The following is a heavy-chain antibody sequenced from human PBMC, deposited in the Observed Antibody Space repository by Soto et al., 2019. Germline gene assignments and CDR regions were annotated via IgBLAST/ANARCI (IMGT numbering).Heavy chain of an antibody. Sequence: SETLSLTCTVSGDSISSGNYYWGWIRQPPGKGLEWIGSIYYSGISYYNPSLKSRVTISVDTSKNQFSLKLSSVTAADTAVYYCARPKARWLQSPFDYWGQGTLVTVS. CDR3: ARPKARWLQSPFDY. J-gene: IGHJ4*02. CDR1: GDSISSGNYY. D-gene: IGHD5-12*01. V-gene: IGHV4-39*01. CDR2: IYYSGIS.